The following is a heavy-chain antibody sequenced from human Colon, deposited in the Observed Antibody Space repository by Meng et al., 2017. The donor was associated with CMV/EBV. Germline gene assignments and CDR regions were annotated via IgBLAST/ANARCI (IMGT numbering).Heavy chain of an antibody. CDR2: IDINGQNR. D-gene: IGHD3-10*01. CDR1: EFIFNNHG. CDR3: VGHQGGPREGVRMI. V-gene: IGHV3-30*02. Sequence: EGSLRLSCAASEFIFNNHGIHWLRQAPGKGLEWLSFIDINGQNRYNVDIVKGRFIVSKDKSKNTVFLQMNGLRVEDTAVYYCVGHQGGPREGVRMIWGQGTLVTVSS. J-gene: IGHJ4*02.